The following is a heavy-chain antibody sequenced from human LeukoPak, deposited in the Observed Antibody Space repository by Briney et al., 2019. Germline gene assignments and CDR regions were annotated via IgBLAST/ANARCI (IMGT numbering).Heavy chain of an antibody. D-gene: IGHD2-2*02. CDR1: GYTFTSYG. Sequence: ASVKVSCKASGYTFTSYGISWVRQAPGQGLEWMGWIIAYNGNTNYAQKLQGRDTMTTDTSTSTAYMELRSLRSDDTAVYYCARLVVPAAIGDYWGQGTLVTVSS. J-gene: IGHJ4*02. V-gene: IGHV1-18*01. CDR2: IIAYNGNT. CDR3: ARLVVPAAIGDY.